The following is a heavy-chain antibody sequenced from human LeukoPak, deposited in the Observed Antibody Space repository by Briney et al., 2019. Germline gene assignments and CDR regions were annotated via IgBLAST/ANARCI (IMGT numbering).Heavy chain of an antibody. CDR1: GFTFSSYS. D-gene: IGHD3-9*01. J-gene: IGHJ4*02. CDR2: ISSSSSTI. V-gene: IGHV3-48*04. Sequence: GGSLRLSCAASGFTFSSYSMNWVRQAPGKGLEWVSYISSSSSTIYYADSVKGRFTISRDNAKNSLYLQMNSLRAEDTAVYYCARSSRNSSVLRYFVRPSHQPFDYWGQGTLVTVSS. CDR3: ARSSRNSSVLRYFVRPSHQPFDY.